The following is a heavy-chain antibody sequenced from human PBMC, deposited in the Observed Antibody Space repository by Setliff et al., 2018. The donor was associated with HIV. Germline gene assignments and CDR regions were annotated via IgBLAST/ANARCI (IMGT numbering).Heavy chain of an antibody. V-gene: IGHV1-24*01. D-gene: IGHD3-3*01. CDR2: FDPEDGET. Sequence: ASVKVSCKVSGYTLTELSMHWVRQAPGKGLEWMGGFDPEDGETIYAQKVQGRVTMTGDTSTSTVYMELRSLRSEDTAVYYCARDGYYNSWSGYGYYYYYMDVWGKGTTVTVSS. CDR1: GYTLTELS. CDR3: ARDGYYNSWSGYGYYYYYMDV. J-gene: IGHJ6*03.